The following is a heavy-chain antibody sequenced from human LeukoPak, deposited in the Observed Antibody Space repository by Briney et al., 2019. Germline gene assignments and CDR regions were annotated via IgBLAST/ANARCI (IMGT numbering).Heavy chain of an antibody. CDR2: INHSGST. V-gene: IGHV4-34*01. CDR3: ARGHVEMATIRAFDI. CDR1: GGSFSGYY. D-gene: IGHD5-24*01. J-gene: IGHJ3*02. Sequence: SETLSLTCAVYGGSFSGYYWSWIRQPPGKGLEWIGEINHSGSTNYNPSLKSRVTISVDTSKNQFSLKLSSVTAADTAVYYCARGHVEMATIRAFDIWGQGTMVTVSS.